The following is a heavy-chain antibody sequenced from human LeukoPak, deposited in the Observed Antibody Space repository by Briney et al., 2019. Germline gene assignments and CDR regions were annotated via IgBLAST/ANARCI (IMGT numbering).Heavy chain of an antibody. CDR1: GFTFSSYA. Sequence: GGSLRLSCAASGFTFSSYAMHWVRQAPGKGLEWVAVISYDGSNKYYADSVKGRFTISRDNSKNTLYLQMNSLRAEDTAVYYCAKELHHYYYGMDVWGQGTTVTVSS. CDR3: AKELHHYYYGMDV. D-gene: IGHD2-15*01. V-gene: IGHV3-30-3*01. CDR2: ISYDGSNK. J-gene: IGHJ6*02.